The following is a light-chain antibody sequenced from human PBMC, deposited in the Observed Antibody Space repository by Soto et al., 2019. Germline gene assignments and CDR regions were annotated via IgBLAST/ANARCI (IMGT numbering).Light chain of an antibody. Sequence: ESVLTQSPGTLSLSPGERATLSCRASQSVTSTYLAWYQQKPGQAPRLLIYGASSRATGIPDRFSGSESGTDFTLTISRLEPEDFALYCCHQYGYSLWTFGQGTKVEI. V-gene: IGKV3-20*01. CDR1: QSVTSTY. CDR2: GAS. J-gene: IGKJ1*01. CDR3: HQYGYSLWT.